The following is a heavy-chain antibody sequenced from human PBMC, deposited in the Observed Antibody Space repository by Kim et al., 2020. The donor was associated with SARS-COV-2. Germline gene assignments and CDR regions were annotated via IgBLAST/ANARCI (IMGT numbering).Heavy chain of an antibody. CDR1: GGSISSYY. Sequence: SETLSLTCTVSGGSISSYYWSWIRQPPGKGLEWIGYIYYSGSTNYNPSLKSRVTISVDTSKNQFSLNLSSVTAADTAVYYCASGAVAGTLDYWGQGTLVTVSS. CDR2: IYYSGST. D-gene: IGHD6-19*01. CDR3: ASGAVAGTLDY. V-gene: IGHV4-59*01. J-gene: IGHJ4*02.